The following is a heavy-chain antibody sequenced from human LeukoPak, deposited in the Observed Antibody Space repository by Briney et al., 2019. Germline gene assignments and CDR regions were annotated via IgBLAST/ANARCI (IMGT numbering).Heavy chain of an antibody. V-gene: IGHV1-2*02. D-gene: IGHD3-22*01. CDR2: INPNSGGT. CDR1: GYTFTGYY. Sequence: ASVKVSCKASGYTFTGYYMHWVRQAPGQGLEWMGWINPNSGGTNYAQKFQGRVTMTRDTSISTAYMELSRLRSDDTAVYYCARLMIVVNHHYYHCMDVWGKGTTVTISS. CDR3: ARLMIVVNHHYYHCMDV. J-gene: IGHJ6*03.